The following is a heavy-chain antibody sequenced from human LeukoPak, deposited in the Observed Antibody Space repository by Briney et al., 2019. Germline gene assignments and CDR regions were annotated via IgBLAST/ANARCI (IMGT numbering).Heavy chain of an antibody. CDR3: ARGALDGYNFDY. CDR1: GGSISSYY. D-gene: IGHD5-24*01. CDR2: IYYSGST. V-gene: IGHV4-59*01. Sequence: PSETLSLTCTVSGGSISSYYWSWIRQPPGKGLEWIGYIYYSGSTNYNPSLKSRVTISVDTSKNQFSLKLSSVTAADTAVYYCARGALDGYNFDYWGQGTLVTVSS. J-gene: IGHJ4*02.